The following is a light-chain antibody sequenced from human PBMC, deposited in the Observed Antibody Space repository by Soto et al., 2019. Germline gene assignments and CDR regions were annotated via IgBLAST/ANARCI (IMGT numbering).Light chain of an antibody. V-gene: IGLV2-8*01. CDR1: SSDVGGYNY. CDR2: EVS. Sequence: QSALTQPPSASGSPGQSVTISCTGTSSDVGGYNYVSWYQQHPGKAPKLMIYEVSKRPSGVPDRFSGSKSGNTASLTVSGLQAEDEADYYCSSYAGINNSGVFGGATKVTVL. CDR3: SSYAGINNSGV. J-gene: IGLJ2*01.